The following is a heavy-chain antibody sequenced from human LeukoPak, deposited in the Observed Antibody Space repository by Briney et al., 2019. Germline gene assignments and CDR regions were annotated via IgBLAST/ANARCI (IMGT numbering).Heavy chain of an antibody. V-gene: IGHV3-7*01. CDR1: GFTFSSYW. Sequence: PGGSLRLSCVASGFTFSSYWMSWVRQAPGKGLEWVANIKQDGSVKYYVDSVKGRVTISRDNAKNSLYLQMNSLSAEATAVYYCARDWVTTSYNWFDPWGQGTLVTVSS. CDR2: IKQDGSVK. D-gene: IGHD4-17*01. CDR3: ARDWVTTSYNWFDP. J-gene: IGHJ5*02.